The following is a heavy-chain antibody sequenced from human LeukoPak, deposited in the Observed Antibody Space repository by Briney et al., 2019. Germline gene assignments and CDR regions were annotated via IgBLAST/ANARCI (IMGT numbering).Heavy chain of an antibody. CDR1: GFTFRNFW. J-gene: IGHJ4*02. Sequence: GGCLKLSCVGSGFTFRNFWMSWVRQAPGKGLEWVANITPDGNEKSYVDSVKGRFTISRDNAKNSLNLQMNSLRAEDTAVYYRARDYYYDNSGHPDWGPGTLVNVVS. CDR3: ARDYYYDNSGHPD. V-gene: IGHV3-7*01. CDR2: ITPDGNEK. D-gene: IGHD3-22*01.